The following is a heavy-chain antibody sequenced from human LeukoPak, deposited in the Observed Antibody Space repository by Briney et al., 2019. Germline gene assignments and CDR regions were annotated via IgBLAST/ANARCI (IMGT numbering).Heavy chain of an antibody. V-gene: IGHV3-30*03. J-gene: IGHJ4*02. CDR3: ARGEDSGDFFNGFDY. D-gene: IGHD4-17*01. CDR2: ISYDGSNK. CDR1: GFTFSSYG. Sequence: GGSLRLSCAASGFTFSSYGMHWVRQAPGKGLEWVAVISYDGSNKYYADSVKGRFTISRDNAKNSLYLQMNSLRAEDTAVYYCARGEDSGDFFNGFDYWGQGTLVTVSS.